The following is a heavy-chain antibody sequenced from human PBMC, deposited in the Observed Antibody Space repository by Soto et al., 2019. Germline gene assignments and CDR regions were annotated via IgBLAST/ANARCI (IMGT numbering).Heavy chain of an antibody. CDR1: GFTFSSYG. CDR2: ISYDGSNK. J-gene: IGHJ4*02. CDR3: AKDQTMIVAYFDY. V-gene: IGHV3-30*18. Sequence: VQLVESGGGVVQPGTSLRHSCAASGFTFSSYGMHWVRQAPGKGLEWVAVISYDGSNKYYADSVKGRFTISRDNSKNTLYLQMNSLRAEDTAVYYCAKDQTMIVAYFDYWGQGTLVTVSS. D-gene: IGHD3-22*01.